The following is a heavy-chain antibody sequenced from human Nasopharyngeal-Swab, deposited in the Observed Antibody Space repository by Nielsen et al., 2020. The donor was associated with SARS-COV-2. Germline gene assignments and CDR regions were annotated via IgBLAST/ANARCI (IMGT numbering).Heavy chain of an antibody. CDR2: ISGSGGST. V-gene: IGHV3-23*01. CDR1: GFTFSSYA. J-gene: IGHJ4*02. CDR3: AKSPYSGSYPFDY. D-gene: IGHD1-26*01. Sequence: GGSLRLSCAASGFTFSSYAMSWVRQAPGKGLEWVSAISGSGGSTYYADPVKGRFTISRDNSKNTLYLQMNSLRAEDTAVYYCAKSPYSGSYPFDYWGQGTLVTVSS.